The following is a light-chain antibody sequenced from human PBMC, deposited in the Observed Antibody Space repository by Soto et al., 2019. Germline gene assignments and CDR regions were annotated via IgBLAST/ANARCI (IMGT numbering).Light chain of an antibody. CDR1: QSFRGL. CDR3: QKRHMWPIT. CDR2: DAY. V-gene: IGKV3-11*01. Sequence: VLTQSPVTLSLSPGERATLSCRASQSFRGLLAWYQKKPGQAPRLLIYDAYNRATGIPTRFSGSGSGTDFTLTISSLEPEDSAVYYCQKRHMWPITFGQGTRLEIK. J-gene: IGKJ5*01.